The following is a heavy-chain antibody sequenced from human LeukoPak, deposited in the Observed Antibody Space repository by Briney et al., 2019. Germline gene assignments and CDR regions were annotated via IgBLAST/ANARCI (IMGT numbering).Heavy chain of an antibody. D-gene: IGHD6-13*01. CDR3: ARVRGHTSSWYGGDFDF. J-gene: IGHJ4*02. V-gene: IGHV4-4*02. CDR1: GDSISSNNW. Sequence: PSGTLSLTCAVSGDSISSNNWWSWVRQPPGKGLEWIGEVYHTGSTNFRPSLRSRVTISLDESKNQFSLNVNSVTAADTAVYYCARVRGHTSSWYGGDFDFWGQGTLVTVSS. CDR2: VYHTGST.